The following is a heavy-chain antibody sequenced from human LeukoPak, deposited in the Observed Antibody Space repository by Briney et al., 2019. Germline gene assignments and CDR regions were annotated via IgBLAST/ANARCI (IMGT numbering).Heavy chain of an antibody. CDR2: IYYSGST. V-gene: IGHV4-31*03. Sequence: SETLSLTCTVSGGSISSGGYYWSWIRQHPGKGLEWIGYIYYSGSTYYNPSLKGRGTISVDTSKNQFSLNLSSVTAADTAVYYCARVGAVTTRGWNYFDYWGQGTLVTVSS. CDR1: GGSISSGGYY. J-gene: IGHJ4*02. CDR3: ARVGAVTTRGWNYFDY. D-gene: IGHD4-17*01.